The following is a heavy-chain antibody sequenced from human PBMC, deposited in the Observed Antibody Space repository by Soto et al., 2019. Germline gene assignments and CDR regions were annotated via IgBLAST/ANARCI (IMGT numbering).Heavy chain of an antibody. V-gene: IGHV4-4*07. CDR3: ARGGDSSGYYYASDY. J-gene: IGHJ4*02. CDR2: IYRGGSS. Sequence: SETLSLTCTVSGGSISSYYWSWIRQPAGKGLEWIGHIYRGGSSDYNPSLKSRVTMSVDTSKNQFSLKVRSVTAADTAVYYCARGGDSSGYYYASDYWSQGTLVTVSS. D-gene: IGHD3-22*01. CDR1: GGSISSYY.